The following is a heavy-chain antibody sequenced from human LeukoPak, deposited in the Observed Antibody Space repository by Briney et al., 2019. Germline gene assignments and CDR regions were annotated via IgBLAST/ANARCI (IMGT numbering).Heavy chain of an antibody. V-gene: IGHV3-74*01. CDR1: GFTFSSYW. CDR3: AKDGGSYFSAFDI. Sequence: GGSLRLSCVASGFTFSSYWMHWVRHDPRKGLVWVSRINGDGRNINYADSVKGRFTISRDNSKNTLYLQMNSLRAEDTAVYYCAKDGGSYFSAFDIWGQGTMVTVSS. J-gene: IGHJ3*02. CDR2: INGDGRNI. D-gene: IGHD1-26*01.